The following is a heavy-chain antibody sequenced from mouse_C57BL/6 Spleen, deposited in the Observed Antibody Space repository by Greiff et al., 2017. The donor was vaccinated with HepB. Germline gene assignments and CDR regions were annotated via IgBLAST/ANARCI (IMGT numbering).Heavy chain of an antibody. Sequence: QVQLQQSGAELARPGASVKLSCKASGYTFTSYGISWVKQRTGQGLEWIGEIYPRSGNTYYNEKFKGKATLTADKSSSTAYMELRSLTSEDSSVYFCARDMISNQAHWGQGTLVTVSA. CDR3: ARDMISNQAH. CDR1: GYTFTSYG. J-gene: IGHJ3*01. CDR2: IYPRSGNT. D-gene: IGHD2-3*01. V-gene: IGHV1-81*01.